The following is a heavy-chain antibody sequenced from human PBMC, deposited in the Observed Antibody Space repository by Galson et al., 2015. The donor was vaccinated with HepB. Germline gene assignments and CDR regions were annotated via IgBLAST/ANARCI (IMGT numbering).Heavy chain of an antibody. D-gene: IGHD3-10*01. V-gene: IGHV4-34*01. CDR2: INHSGST. J-gene: IGHJ4*02. CDR3: ARGLLQWCGELSPNFDY. CDR1: GGSFGGYY. Sequence: SETLSLTCAVYGGSFGGYYWSWIRQPPGEGLEWIGEINHSGSTNYNPSLKGRVTISVDTSKNQFSLKLSSVTAADTAVYYCARGLLQWCGELSPNFDYWGQGTLVTVSS.